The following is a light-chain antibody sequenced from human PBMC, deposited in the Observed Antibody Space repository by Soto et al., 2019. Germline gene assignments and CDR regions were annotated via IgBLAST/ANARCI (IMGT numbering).Light chain of an antibody. J-gene: IGKJ1*01. V-gene: IGKV3-15*01. CDR2: GAS. Sequence: EIVMTQSPATLSVSPGERATLSCRASQSVSSNLAWYQQKPGQAPRLLLYGASTRATGIPARFSGSGSETDFTLTISSLQSEDFAVYYCQQYNNWPPTFGQGTKVEIK. CDR3: QQYNNWPPT. CDR1: QSVSSN.